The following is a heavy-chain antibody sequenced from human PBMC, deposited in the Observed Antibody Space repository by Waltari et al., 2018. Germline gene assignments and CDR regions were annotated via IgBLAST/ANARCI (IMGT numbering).Heavy chain of an antibody. CDR2: IYSGGIT. CDR1: GFTFSSYA. CDR3: AKDRGDDY. V-gene: IGHV3-23*03. J-gene: IGHJ4*02. Sequence: EVQLLESGGGLVQPGGSLRLSCAASGFTFSSYAMSWVRQAPGEWLEWVAVIYSGGITYYADALKGRFTISRDNSKNTLYLQMNSLRAEDTAVYYCAKDRGDDYWGQGTLVTVSS.